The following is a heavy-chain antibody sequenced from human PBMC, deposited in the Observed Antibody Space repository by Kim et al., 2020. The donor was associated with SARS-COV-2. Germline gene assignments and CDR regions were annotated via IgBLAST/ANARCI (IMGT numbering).Heavy chain of an antibody. CDR3: ARSIAAAGTH. CDR2: YN. D-gene: IGHD6-13*01. V-gene: IGHV6-1*01. Sequence: YNDYDVSVKGRITINPDTSKNQFSLQLNSVTPDDTAVYYCARSIAAAGTHWGQGTTVTVSS. J-gene: IGHJ6*02.